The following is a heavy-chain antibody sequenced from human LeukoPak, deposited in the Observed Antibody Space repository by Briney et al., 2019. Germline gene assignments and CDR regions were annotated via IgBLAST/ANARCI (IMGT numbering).Heavy chain of an antibody. V-gene: IGHV1-8*03. CDR3: ARGRLRFRYWFDP. J-gene: IGHJ5*02. CDR2: MNPNSGNT. CDR1: GGTFSRYA. Sequence: ASVKVSCKASGGTFSRYAISWVRQATGQGLEWMGWMNPNSGNTGYAQKFQGRVTITRNTSISTAYMELSSLRSEDTAVYYCARGRLRFRYWFDPWGQGTLVTVSS. D-gene: IGHD4-17*01.